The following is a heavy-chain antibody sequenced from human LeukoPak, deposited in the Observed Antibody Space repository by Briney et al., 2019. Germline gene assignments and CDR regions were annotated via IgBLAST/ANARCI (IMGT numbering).Heavy chain of an antibody. CDR3: ARTNILTGYSAFDY. D-gene: IGHD3-9*01. CDR2: VYPRNSDT. CDR1: GYTFTNSW. J-gene: IGHJ4*02. Sequence: GESLKISCEASGYTFTNSWIGWVRQMPGKGLEYMGIVYPRNSDTRYSPSFQGLVTISVDKSISTAYLQWSSLKASDTAMYYCARTNILTGYSAFDYWGQGTLVTVSS. V-gene: IGHV5-51*01.